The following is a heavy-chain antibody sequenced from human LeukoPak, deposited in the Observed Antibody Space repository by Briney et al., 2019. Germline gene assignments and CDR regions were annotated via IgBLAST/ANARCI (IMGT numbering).Heavy chain of an antibody. V-gene: IGHV1-2*02. CDR1: GYTFTGYY. Sequence: ASMKVSCKASGYTFTGYYIHWLRQAPRQGLEWMGFINPNSGGTNYAQKFQGRVTMTRDTSISTAYMELSSLTSDDTAVYYCARDLEGYHYGSGNYPQWGQGTLITVSS. CDR2: INPNSGGT. D-gene: IGHD3-10*01. CDR3: ARDLEGYHYGSGNYPQ. J-gene: IGHJ4*02.